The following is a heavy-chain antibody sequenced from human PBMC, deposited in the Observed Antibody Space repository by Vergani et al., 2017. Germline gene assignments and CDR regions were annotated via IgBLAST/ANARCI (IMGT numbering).Heavy chain of an antibody. V-gene: IGHV1-2*02. CDR2: INPNSGGT. D-gene: IGHD1-26*01. CDR3: ARLVRVGATTDGFRY. J-gene: IGHJ4*02. CDR1: GYTFTGYY. Sequence: QVQLVQSGAEVKKPGASVKVSCKASGYTFTGYYMHWVRQAPGQGLEWMGWINPNSGGTNYAQKFQGRVTMTRDTSISTAYMELSRLRSDDTAVYYCARLVRVGATTDGFRYWGQGTLVTVSS.